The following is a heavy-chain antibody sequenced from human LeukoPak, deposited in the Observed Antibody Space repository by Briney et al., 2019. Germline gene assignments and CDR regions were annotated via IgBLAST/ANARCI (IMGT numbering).Heavy chain of an antibody. D-gene: IGHD3-10*01. J-gene: IGHJ6*02. Sequence: PGGSLRLSCAASGVTFSSYAMSWVRQAPGKGLEWVSAISGSGGSTYYADSVKGRFTISRDNSKNTLYLQMNSLRAEDTAVYYCAKELRITMVRGVSYGMDVWGQGTTVTVSS. CDR3: AKELRITMVRGVSYGMDV. V-gene: IGHV3-23*01. CDR2: ISGSGGST. CDR1: GVTFSSYA.